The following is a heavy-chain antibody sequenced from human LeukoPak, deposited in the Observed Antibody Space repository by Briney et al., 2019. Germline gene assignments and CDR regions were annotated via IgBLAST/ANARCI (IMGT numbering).Heavy chain of an antibody. CDR1: GFTFSSYA. Sequence: GGSLTLSCSASGFTFSSYAVHWVRQATGKGLEYVSSTDSSRGRTYYEESVKGRSTISRNNSKNTLYLQMSSLRAEDTAVYYCVKRSMTSKSNYDYDFWGQGALVTVSS. V-gene: IGHV3-64D*06. CDR3: VKRSMTSKSNYDYDF. D-gene: IGHD4-11*01. J-gene: IGHJ4*02. CDR2: TDSSRGRT.